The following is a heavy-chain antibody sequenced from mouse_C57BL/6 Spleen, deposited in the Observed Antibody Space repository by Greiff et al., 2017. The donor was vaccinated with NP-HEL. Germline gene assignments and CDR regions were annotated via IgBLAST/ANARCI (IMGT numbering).Heavy chain of an antibody. CDR1: GYTFTSYW. V-gene: IGHV1-50*01. J-gene: IGHJ4*01. CDR3: ARGGLDVSMDY. Sequence: QVQLQQPGAELVKPGASVKLSCKASGYTFTSYWMQWVKQRPGQGLEWIGEIDPSDSYTNYNQKFKGKATLTVDTSSSTAYMQRSSLTSEDSAVYYYARGGLDVSMDYWGQGTSVTGSS. D-gene: IGHD2-3*01. CDR2: IDPSDSYT.